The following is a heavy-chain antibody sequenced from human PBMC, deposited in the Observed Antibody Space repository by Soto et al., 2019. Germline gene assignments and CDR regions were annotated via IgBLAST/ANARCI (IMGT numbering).Heavy chain of an antibody. J-gene: IGHJ6*02. V-gene: IGHV3-64*01. CDR2: ISTNGRNT. D-gene: IGHD3-10*01. CDR1: GFTFNKYA. CDR3: ARDYYSGSGRGGMDV. Sequence: EVPLVESGGGLVQPGESLRLSCAASGFTFNKYAMYWVRQAPGKGLEYVSSISTNGRNTYFANSVKGRFTIPRDNSKNTMYLQMGSLRPEDMAVYYCARDYYSGSGRGGMDVWGQGTTVTVSS.